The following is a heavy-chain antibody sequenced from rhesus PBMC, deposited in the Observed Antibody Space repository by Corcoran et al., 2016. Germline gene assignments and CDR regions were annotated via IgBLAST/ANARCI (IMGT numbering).Heavy chain of an antibody. D-gene: IGHD6-13*01. V-gene: IGHV4-73*01. J-gene: IGHJ4*01. CDR2: IYGDSASP. CDR1: GGSISGYYY. CDR3: ARSTRIAAGPVYFDY. Sequence: QVQLQQWGEGLVKPSETLSLTCAVYGGSISGYYYWSWIRQPPGKGLEWIGYIYGDSASPNYNPSLTNRVTLSKDPAKNQFSLKLSSVTAADTAVYYCARSTRIAAGPVYFDYWGQGVLVTVSS.